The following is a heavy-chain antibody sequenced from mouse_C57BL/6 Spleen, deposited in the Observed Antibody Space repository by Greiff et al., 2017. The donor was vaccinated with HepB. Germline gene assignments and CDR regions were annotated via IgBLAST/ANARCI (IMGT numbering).Heavy chain of an antibody. J-gene: IGHJ1*03. CDR2: IDPETGGT. D-gene: IGHD1-1*01. V-gene: IGHV1-15*01. CDR1: GYTFTDYE. Sequence: VQVVESGAELVRPGASVTLSCKASGYTFTDYEMHWVKQTPVHGLEWIGAIDPETGGTAYNQKFKGKAILTADKSSSTAYMELRSLTSEDSAVYYCTRGPRFITTVVAPYFDVWGTGTTVTVSS. CDR3: TRGPRFITTVVAPYFDV.